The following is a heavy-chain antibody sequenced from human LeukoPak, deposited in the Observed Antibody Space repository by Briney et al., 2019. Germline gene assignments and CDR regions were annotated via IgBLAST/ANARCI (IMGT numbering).Heavy chain of an antibody. CDR3: ARSLNLFRYFDWSPFDY. CDR2: ISSSGSTI. Sequence: KSGGSLRLSFAASGFTFSDYYMSWIRQAPGKGLEWVSYISSSGSTIYYADSVKGRFTISRDNAKNSLYLQMNSLRAEDTAVYYCARSLNLFRYFDWSPFDYWGQGTLVTVSS. D-gene: IGHD3-9*01. J-gene: IGHJ4*02. V-gene: IGHV3-11*01. CDR1: GFTFSDYY.